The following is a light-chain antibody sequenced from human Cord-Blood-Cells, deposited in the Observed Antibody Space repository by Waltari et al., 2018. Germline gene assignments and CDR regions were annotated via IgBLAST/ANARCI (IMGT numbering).Light chain of an antibody. CDR2: DTS. V-gene: IGLV7-46*01. CDR3: LLSYSGARFWV. Sequence: QAVVTQEPSLTVSPGGTVPLTCGSSTGPVTSGHYPYWFQQKPGQAPRTLIYDTSNKHSWTPARFSGSLLGGKAALTLSGAQPEDEAEYYCLLSYSGARFWVFGGGTKLTVL. CDR1: TGPVTSGHY. J-gene: IGLJ3*02.